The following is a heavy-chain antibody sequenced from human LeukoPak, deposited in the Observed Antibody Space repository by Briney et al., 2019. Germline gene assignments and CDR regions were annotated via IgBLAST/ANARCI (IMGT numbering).Heavy chain of an antibody. D-gene: IGHD6-13*01. CDR3: AKGAAAGKVDWFDP. J-gene: IGHJ5*02. V-gene: IGHV3-23*01. CDR1: GFTFSNFA. CDR2: ITGYGAT. Sequence: GGSLRLSCTASGFTFSNFAMMWVRQAPGTGLQWVSTITGYGATFYADSVRGRFTIFRDTSMNTLFLQMNSLGAEDTAVYYCAKGAAAGKVDWFDPWGQGTLVTVSS.